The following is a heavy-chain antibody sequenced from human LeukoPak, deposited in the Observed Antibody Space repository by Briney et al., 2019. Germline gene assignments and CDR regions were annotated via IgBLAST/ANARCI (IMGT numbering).Heavy chain of an antibody. CDR1: GYTFTSYY. D-gene: IGHD1-20*01. V-gene: IGHV1-46*01. Sequence: ASVNVSCKASGYTFTSYYMHWVRQAPGQGLEWMGIINPSGGSTSYAQKFQGRVTMTRDTSTSTVYMELSSLRSEDTAVYYCARVSITGTTWDSIDYWGQGTLVTVSS. CDR3: ARVSITGTTWDSIDY. J-gene: IGHJ4*02. CDR2: INPSGGST.